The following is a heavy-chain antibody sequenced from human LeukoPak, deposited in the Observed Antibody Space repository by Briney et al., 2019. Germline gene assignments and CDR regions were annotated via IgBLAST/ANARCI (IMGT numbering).Heavy chain of an antibody. D-gene: IGHD2-15*01. CDR3: AGIVVVVADNDAFDI. CDR1: GFTFSSYA. Sequence: GGSLRLSCAASGFTFSSYAMSWVGHAPGKGLEWVSAISGSGGSTYYADSVKGRFTISRDNSKNTLYLQMNSLRAEDTAVYYCAGIVVVVADNDAFDIWGQGTMVTVSS. J-gene: IGHJ3*02. CDR2: ISGSGGST. V-gene: IGHV3-23*01.